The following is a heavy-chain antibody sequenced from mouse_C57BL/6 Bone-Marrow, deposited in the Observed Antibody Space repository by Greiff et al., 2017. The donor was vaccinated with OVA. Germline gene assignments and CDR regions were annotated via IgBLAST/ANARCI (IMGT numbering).Heavy chain of an antibody. V-gene: IGHV1-69*01. Sequence: QVQLQQPGAELVMPGASVKLSCKASGYTFTSYWMHWVKPRPGQGLEWIGEIDPSDSYTNYNQKFKGKSTLTVDKSSSTAYMQLSSLTSEDSAVYYCARGEPLWYFDVWGTGTTVTVSS. CDR2: IDPSDSYT. J-gene: IGHJ1*03. CDR1: GYTFTSYW. CDR3: ARGEPLWYFDV.